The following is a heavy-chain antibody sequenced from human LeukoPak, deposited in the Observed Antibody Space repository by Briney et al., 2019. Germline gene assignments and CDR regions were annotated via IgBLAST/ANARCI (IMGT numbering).Heavy chain of an antibody. D-gene: IGHD5-18*01. CDR2: IYPGDSDT. Sequence: GESLKISCKGSGYSFTSYWIGWVRQMPGKGLEWMGIIYPGDSDTRYSPSFQGRVTISADRSINTAYLQWSSLRASDTAIYYCANGPEKYTYGLEYWGQGTLVTVSS. CDR1: GYSFTSYW. CDR3: ANGPEKYTYGLEY. J-gene: IGHJ4*02. V-gene: IGHV5-51*01.